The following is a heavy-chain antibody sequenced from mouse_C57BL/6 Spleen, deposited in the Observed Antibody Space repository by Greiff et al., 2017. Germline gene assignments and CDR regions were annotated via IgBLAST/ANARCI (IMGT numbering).Heavy chain of an antibody. V-gene: IGHV1-74*01. J-gene: IGHJ3*01. Sequence: RPGQGLEWIGRIHPSDSDTNYNQKFKGKATLTVDKSSSTAYMQLSSLTSEDSAVYYCAMEDYDEAYWGQGTLVTVSA. CDR3: AMEDYDEAY. CDR2: IHPSDSDT. D-gene: IGHD2-4*01.